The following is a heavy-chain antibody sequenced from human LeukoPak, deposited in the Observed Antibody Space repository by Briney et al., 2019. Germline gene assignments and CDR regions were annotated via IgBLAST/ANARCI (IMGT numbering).Heavy chain of an antibody. CDR2: ISYDGSNK. Sequence: GGSLRLSCAASGFTFSSYGMHWVRQAPGKGLEWVAVISYDGSNKYYADPVKGRFTISRDNSKNTLYLQMNSLRAEDTAVYYCAKSESFYGSGSHDYWGQGTLVTVSS. CDR3: AKSESFYGSGSHDY. CDR1: GFTFSSYG. D-gene: IGHD3-10*01. J-gene: IGHJ4*02. V-gene: IGHV3-30*18.